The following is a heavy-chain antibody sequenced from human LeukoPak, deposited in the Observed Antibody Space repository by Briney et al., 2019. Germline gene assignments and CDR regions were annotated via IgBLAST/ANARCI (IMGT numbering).Heavy chain of an antibody. CDR1: GFTVSSNY. J-gene: IGHJ3*02. D-gene: IGHD1-26*01. Sequence: GGSLRLSCAASGFTVSSNYMTWVRQAPGKGLEWVSVIYSGGNTYYADSVKGRSTISRDNTKNTVYLQMNSLRADDTAVYYCARDVGFIVGATPGAFDTWGQGTMVTVSS. CDR3: ARDVGFIVGATPGAFDT. CDR2: IYSGGNT. V-gene: IGHV3-66*01.